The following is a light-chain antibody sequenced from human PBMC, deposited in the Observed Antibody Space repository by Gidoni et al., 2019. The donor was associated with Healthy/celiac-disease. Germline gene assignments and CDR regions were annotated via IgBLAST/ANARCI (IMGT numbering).Light chain of an antibody. CDR3: QQSDSTPVT. V-gene: IGKV1-39*01. CDR2: AAS. Sequence: IQLTQSPSSLSASVGDRVTITCRASQSISSYLNWYQQKPGKAPKLLIYAASSLQSGVPSRFSGSGSGTDFTLTISSLQPEDFATYYCQQSDSTPVTFXXXTKLEIK. J-gene: IGKJ2*01. CDR1: QSISSY.